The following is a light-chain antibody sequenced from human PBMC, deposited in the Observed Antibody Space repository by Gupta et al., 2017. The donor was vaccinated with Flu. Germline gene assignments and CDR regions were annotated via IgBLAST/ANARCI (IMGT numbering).Light chain of an antibody. CDR1: HSLFDSDAGTTY. CDR2: MLS. Sequence: ASISCRYSHSLFDSDAGTTYLEWYLQKPGQSPQLLIYMLSYRASGVPDRFSGSGSGTDFTLKISRVEAEDVGVYYCMQRIDVPLTLGPGTKLDLK. CDR3: MQRIDVPLT. V-gene: IGKV2-40*01. J-gene: IGKJ3*01.